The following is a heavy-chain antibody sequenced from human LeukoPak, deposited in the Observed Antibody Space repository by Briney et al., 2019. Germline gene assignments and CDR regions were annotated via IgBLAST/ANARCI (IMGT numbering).Heavy chain of an antibody. J-gene: IGHJ3*02. CDR2: ISSSGSTI. Sequence: PGGSLRLSCTTSGFNFRAYWMAWVRQAPGKGLEWVSYISSSGSTIYYADSVKGRFTISRDNAKNSLYLQMNSLRAEDTAVYYCARGKDAFDIWGQGTMVTVSS. CDR3: ARGKDAFDI. CDR1: GFNFRAYW. V-gene: IGHV3-11*01.